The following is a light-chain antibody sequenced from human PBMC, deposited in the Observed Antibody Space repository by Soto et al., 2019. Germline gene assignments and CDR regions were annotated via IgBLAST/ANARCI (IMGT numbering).Light chain of an antibody. CDR2: DVS. V-gene: IGKV2-30*01. J-gene: IGKJ5*01. CDR3: LQGTHWPPLT. CDR1: QSLVYSDGHTY. Sequence: DVVLTQSPLSLPVTLGQPASISCRSSQSLVYSDGHTYLNWFQQRPGRSPRRLIYDVSNRDSGVPDRFSGSGSGTDFTLKITRVEAEDGGVYYCLQGTHWPPLTFGQGTRLEIK.